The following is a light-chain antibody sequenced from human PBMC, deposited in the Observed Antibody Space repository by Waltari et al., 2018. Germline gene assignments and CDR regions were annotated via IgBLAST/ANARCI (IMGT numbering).Light chain of an antibody. CDR1: QSVLYSSNNKNY. CDR3: QQYYSTPLT. V-gene: IGKV4-1*01. CDR2: WAS. Sequence: DIVMTQSPDSLAVSLGERAPINCKSSQSVLYSSNNKNYFAWYQQKPGQPPKLLIYWASTREAGVPERFSGSGSGADFTLTISSLQAEDVAVYYCQQYYSTPLTFGGGTKVEIK. J-gene: IGKJ4*01.